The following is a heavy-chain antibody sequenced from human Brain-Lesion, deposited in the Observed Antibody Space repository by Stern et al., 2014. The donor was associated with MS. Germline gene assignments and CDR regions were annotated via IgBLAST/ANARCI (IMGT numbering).Heavy chain of an antibody. CDR2: IFNSGST. V-gene: IGHV4-61*02. D-gene: IGHD2-2*01. CDR3: ARGRVVPGFQYYATDV. CDR1: GGSISSCGYY. Sequence: QVQLQESGPGLVKPSQTLSLSCTVSGGSISSCGYYWSWIRQPAGKGLEWIGRIFNSGSTSYNPSLKSRVTISIDTSKNQFSLRLNSMTAADTAVYYCARGRVVPGFQYYATDVWGQGTTVIVSS. J-gene: IGHJ6*02.